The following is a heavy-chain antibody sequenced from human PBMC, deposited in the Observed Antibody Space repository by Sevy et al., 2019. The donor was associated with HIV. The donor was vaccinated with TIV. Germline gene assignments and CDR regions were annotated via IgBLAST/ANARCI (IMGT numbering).Heavy chain of an antibody. J-gene: IGHJ6*02. CDR3: ARGQFFSSLGGSTNYYYYGMDV. CDR2: IIPIFGTA. CDR1: GGTFSSYA. D-gene: IGHD2-2*01. V-gene: IGHV1-69*13. Sequence: ASVKVSCKASGGTFSSYAISWVRQAPGQGLEWMGGIIPIFGTANYAQKFQGRVTITADESTSTAYMELSSLRSEDTAVYYCARGQFFSSLGGSTNYYYYGMDVWGQGTTITVSS.